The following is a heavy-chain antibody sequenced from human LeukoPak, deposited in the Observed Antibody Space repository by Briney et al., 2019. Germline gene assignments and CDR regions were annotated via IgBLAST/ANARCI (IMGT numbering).Heavy chain of an antibody. CDR2: ISYDGSNK. J-gene: IGHJ6*02. Sequence: GGSLRLSCAASGFTFSSYGMHWVRQAPGQGLEWVAVISYDGSNKYYADSVKGRFTISRDNSKNTLHLQMNSLRAEDTAVYYCAKSGGRAMVPVYNGMDVWGQGTTVTVSS. V-gene: IGHV3-30*18. D-gene: IGHD5-18*01. CDR3: AKSGGRAMVPVYNGMDV. CDR1: GFTFSSYG.